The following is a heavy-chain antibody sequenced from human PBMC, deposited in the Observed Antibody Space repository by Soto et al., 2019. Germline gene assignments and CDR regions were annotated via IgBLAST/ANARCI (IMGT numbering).Heavy chain of an antibody. D-gene: IGHD5-18*01. J-gene: IGHJ4*02. V-gene: IGHV1-24*01. CDR3: ATERRGYSYGIFDY. Sequence: GASVKVSCKASGYTFTSYGISWVRQAPGKGLEWMGGFDPEDGETIYAQKFQGRVTMTEDTSTDTAYMELSSLRSEDTAVYYRATERRGYSYGIFDYWGQGTLVTVSS. CDR1: GYTFTSYG. CDR2: FDPEDGET.